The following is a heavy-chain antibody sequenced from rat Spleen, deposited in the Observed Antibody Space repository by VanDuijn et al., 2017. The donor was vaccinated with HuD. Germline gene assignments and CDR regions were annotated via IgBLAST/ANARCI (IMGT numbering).Heavy chain of an antibody. CDR1: GFTFSDCN. V-gene: IGHV5S10*01. J-gene: IGHJ2*01. CDR2: IIYDGSST. Sequence: EVQLVESGGGLVQPGRSLKLSCAASGFTFSDCNMAWVRQSPKKGLEWVATIIYDGSSTYYRDSVKGRFTISRDNAKSTLYLQMDSLRSEDTATYYCTTSMGITRDYFDYWGQGVMVTVSS. CDR3: TTSMGITRDYFDY. D-gene: IGHD1-9*01.